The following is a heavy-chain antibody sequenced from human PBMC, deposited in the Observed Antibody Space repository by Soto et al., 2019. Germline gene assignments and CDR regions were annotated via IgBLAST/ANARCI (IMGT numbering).Heavy chain of an antibody. CDR1: GGSISSYY. CDR3: ARDIVATNNDY. Sequence: SETLSLTCTVSGGSISSYYWSWIRQPPGKGLEWIGYVYYSGSTNYNPSLKSRVTISVDTSKNQFSLKLSSVTAVDTAVYYCARDIVATNNDYWGQGTLVTVSS. J-gene: IGHJ4*02. CDR2: VYYSGST. V-gene: IGHV4-59*12. D-gene: IGHD5-12*01.